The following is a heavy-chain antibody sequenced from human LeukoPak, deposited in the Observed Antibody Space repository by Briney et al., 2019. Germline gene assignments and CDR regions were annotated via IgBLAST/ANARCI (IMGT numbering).Heavy chain of an antibody. CDR2: IYYSGST. Sequence: SETLSLTCTVSGGSISSHYWSWIRQPPGKGLEWIGYIYYSGSTNYNPSLKSRVTISVDTSKNQFSLKLSSVTAADTAVYYCARAPAYGDQDWFDTWGQGTLVTVSS. CDR3: ARAPAYGDQDWFDT. D-gene: IGHD4-17*01. J-gene: IGHJ5*02. CDR1: GGSISSHY. V-gene: IGHV4-59*11.